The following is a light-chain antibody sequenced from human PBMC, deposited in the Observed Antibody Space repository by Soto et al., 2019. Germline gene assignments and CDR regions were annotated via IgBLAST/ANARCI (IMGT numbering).Light chain of an antibody. CDR2: EVS. V-gene: IGLV2-14*03. J-gene: IGLJ1*01. CDR1: SSDVGGYNF. Sequence: QSALTQPASVFGSPGQSITFSCTGTSSDVGGYNFVSWYQQHPGKAPKLMIYEVSSRPSGVSNRFSGSKSGNTAPLTISGLQPEDEADYYCSSYTTSTTVVFGTGTKVTVL. CDR3: SSYTTSTTVV.